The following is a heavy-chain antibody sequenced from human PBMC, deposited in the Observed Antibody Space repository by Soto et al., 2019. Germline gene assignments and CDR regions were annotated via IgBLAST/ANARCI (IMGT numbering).Heavy chain of an antibody. J-gene: IGHJ4*02. CDR1: DGSISSSSYY. V-gene: IGHV4-39*01. CDR2: IYYGGST. Sequence: ETLCLTCTVSDGSISSSSYYWGWIRQPPGKGLEWIGSIYYGGSTYYNPSLKSRVTISVDTSKSQFSLKLSSVTAADTAVYYCARRDYFDYWGQGTLVTVSS. CDR3: ARRDYFDY.